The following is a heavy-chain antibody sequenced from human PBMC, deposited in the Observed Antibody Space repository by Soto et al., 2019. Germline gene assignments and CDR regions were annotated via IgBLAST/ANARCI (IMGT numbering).Heavy chain of an antibody. CDR2: IIPIFGTA. CDR1: VGTISSDA. CDR3: ARDKGQGHWFDR. V-gene: IGHV1-69*01. J-gene: IGHJ5*02. Sequence: SVEASCNASVGTISSDAISWVRQAPGQGLEWMGGIIPIFGTANYAQKFQGRVTITADESTSTAYMELSTLSSQDTAVYDCARDKGQGHWFDRSHHGTLFTVSS.